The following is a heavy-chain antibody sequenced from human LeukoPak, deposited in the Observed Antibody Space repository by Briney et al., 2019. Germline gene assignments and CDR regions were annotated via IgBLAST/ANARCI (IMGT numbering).Heavy chain of an antibody. J-gene: IGHJ4*02. V-gene: IGHV6-1*01. CDR2: TYYRSKWYN. CDR1: GDSVSSQNGA. CDR3: ARDLGTTGWHTF. Sequence: SGPGLVQPSQTLSLTCAVSGDSVSSQNGAWNWIRQSPSRGLEWLGRTYYRSKWYNDYAESMEGRMTISQDTSKNQYSLHLNSVTPDDTAVYYCARDLGTTGWHTFWGQGTLVTVSS. D-gene: IGHD6-19*01.